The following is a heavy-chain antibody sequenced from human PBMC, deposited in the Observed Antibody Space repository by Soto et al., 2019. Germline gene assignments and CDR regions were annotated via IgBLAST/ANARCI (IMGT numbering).Heavy chain of an antibody. V-gene: IGHV1-69*13. CDR1: GYTFTSYG. CDR3: ARRYGGNFDY. J-gene: IGHJ4*02. CDR2: IIPIFGTA. Sequence: SVKVSCKASGYTFTSYGISWVRQAPGQGLEWMGGIIPIFGTANYAQKFQGRVTITADESTSTAYMELSSLRSEDTAVYYCARRYGGNFDYWGQGTLVTVSS. D-gene: IGHD1-26*01.